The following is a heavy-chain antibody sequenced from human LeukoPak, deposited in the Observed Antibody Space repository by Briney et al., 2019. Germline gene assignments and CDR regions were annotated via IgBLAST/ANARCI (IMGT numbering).Heavy chain of an antibody. J-gene: IGHJ4*02. Sequence: ASVKVSCKASGYTFTGYYMHWVRQAPGQGLEWMGWINPNSGGTNYAQKFQGRVTMTRDTSISTAYMELSRLRSDDTAVYYCAREKIDFWSPLKAYFDSWGQGTLVTVSS. V-gene: IGHV1-2*02. CDR3: AREKIDFWSPLKAYFDS. D-gene: IGHD3-3*01. CDR2: INPNSGGT. CDR1: GYTFTGYY.